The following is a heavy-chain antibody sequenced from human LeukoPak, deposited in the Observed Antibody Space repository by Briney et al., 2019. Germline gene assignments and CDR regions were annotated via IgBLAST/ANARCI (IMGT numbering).Heavy chain of an antibody. CDR1: GFIFSSNA. J-gene: IGHJ4*02. Sequence: GGSLRLSCAVSGFIFSSNAMHWVRQAPGKGLEWVAVISTDGRDKHHADSVKGRFTISRDNSKNTLFLQMSSLRVEDTAIYYCARDLKAAADYYFDYWGQGTLATVSS. D-gene: IGHD6-13*01. CDR2: ISTDGRDK. CDR3: ARDLKAAADYYFDY. V-gene: IGHV3-30*04.